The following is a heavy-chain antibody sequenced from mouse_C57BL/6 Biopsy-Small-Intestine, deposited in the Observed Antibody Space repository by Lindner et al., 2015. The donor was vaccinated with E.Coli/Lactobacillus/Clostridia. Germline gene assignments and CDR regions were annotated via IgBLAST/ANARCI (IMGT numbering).Heavy chain of an antibody. CDR2: IYPRSGNT. J-gene: IGHJ4*01. CDR1: GYTFTSYG. Sequence: VQLQESGAELARPGASVKLSCKASGYTFTSYGISWVKQRTGQGLEWIGEIYPRSGNTYYNEKFKGKATLTADKSSSTAYMELRSLTSEDSAVYFCARRYYYGSSPRYAMDYWGQGTSVTVSS. V-gene: IGHV1-81*01. D-gene: IGHD1-1*01. CDR3: ARRYYYGSSPRYAMDY.